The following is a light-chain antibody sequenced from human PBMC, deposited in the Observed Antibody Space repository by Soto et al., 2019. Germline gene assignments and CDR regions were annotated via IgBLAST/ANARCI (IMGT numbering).Light chain of an antibody. CDR2: RNN. J-gene: IGLJ2*01. Sequence: QSVLTQPPSASGTPGQRVTISCSGTSSSIESNYVYWYQQLPGTAPRLLIYRNNQRPSGVPDRFSGSKSGTSASLAISALXSXXEADYYCTVWDDSLRGRLFGGGTKLTVL. CDR3: TVWDDSLRGRL. V-gene: IGLV1-47*01. CDR1: SSSIESNY.